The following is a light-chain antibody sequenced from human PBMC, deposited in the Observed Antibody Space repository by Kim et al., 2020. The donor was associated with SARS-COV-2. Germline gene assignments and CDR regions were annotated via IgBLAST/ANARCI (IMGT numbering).Light chain of an antibody. CDR3: AAWADSLSGWV. Sequence: QSVLTQPPSASGTPGQRVTISCSGSSSNIGSNYVYWYQQLPVTAPKLLVYRNNQRPSGVPDRFSGSKFGTSATLAISGLASEDEADYYCAAWADSLSGWVLGRGTELSFL. CDR1: SSNIGSNY. V-gene: IGLV1-47*01. CDR2: RNN. J-gene: IGLJ3*02.